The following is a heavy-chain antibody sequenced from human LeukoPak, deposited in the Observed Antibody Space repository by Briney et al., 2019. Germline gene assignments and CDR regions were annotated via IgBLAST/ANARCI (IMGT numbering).Heavy chain of an antibody. CDR2: INSDGSSI. V-gene: IGHV3-74*03. D-gene: IGHD5-12*01. Sequence: GGSLRLSCADSGCTFRSYWRHWVRQAPGKGLVWISRINSDGSSITYADSVKGRFTISRDNAKNTLYLQMNSLRVEDTAVYYCAREGRVSGYDFDCWGRGTLVTVSS. CDR3: AREGRVSGYDFDC. CDR1: GCTFRSYW. J-gene: IGHJ4*02.